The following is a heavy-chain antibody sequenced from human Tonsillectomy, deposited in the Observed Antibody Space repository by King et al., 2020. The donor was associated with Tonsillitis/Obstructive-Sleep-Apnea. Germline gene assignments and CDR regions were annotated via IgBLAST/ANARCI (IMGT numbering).Heavy chain of an antibody. CDR3: AKDKDGSYSSGWYHFDY. Sequence: VQLVESGEGLVQPGGSLRLSCAASGFTFSSYAMSWVRQAPGKGLEWVSAISGSGGSTYYADSVKGRFTISRDNSKNTLYLQMNSLRAEDTAVYYCAKDKDGSYSSGWYHFDYWGQGTLVTVSS. CDR2: ISGSGGST. D-gene: IGHD6-19*01. V-gene: IGHV3-23*04. CDR1: GFTFSSYA. J-gene: IGHJ4*02.